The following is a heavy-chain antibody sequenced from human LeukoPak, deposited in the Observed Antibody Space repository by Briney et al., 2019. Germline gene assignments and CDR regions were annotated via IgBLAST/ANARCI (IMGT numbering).Heavy chain of an antibody. V-gene: IGHV4-34*01. CDR2: INHSGST. J-gene: IGHJ6*02. Sequence: SETLSLTCAVYGGSFSGYYWNWIRQPPGKGLEWIGEINHSGSTIYNPSLKSRVTISVDTSKNQFSLKLSSVTAADTAVYYCASTGVAAAVDKGMDVWGQGTTVTVSS. CDR3: ASTGVAAAVDKGMDV. CDR1: GGSFSGYY. D-gene: IGHD6-13*01.